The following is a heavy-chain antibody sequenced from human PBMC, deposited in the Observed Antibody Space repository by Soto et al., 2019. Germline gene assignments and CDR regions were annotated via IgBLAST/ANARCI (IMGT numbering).Heavy chain of an antibody. CDR3: ARRSLGPDSSGYYFRNWFDP. Sequence: SETLSLTCTVSGGSISSSSYYWGWIRQPPGKGLEWIGSIYYSGSTYYNPSLKSRVTISVDTSKNQFSLKLSSVTAADTAVYYCARRSLGPDSSGYYFRNWFDPWGQGTLVTVSS. V-gene: IGHV4-39*01. J-gene: IGHJ5*02. CDR1: GGSISSSSYY. D-gene: IGHD3-22*01. CDR2: IYYSGST.